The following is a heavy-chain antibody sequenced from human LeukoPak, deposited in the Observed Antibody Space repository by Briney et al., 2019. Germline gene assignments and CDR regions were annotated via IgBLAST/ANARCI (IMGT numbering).Heavy chain of an antibody. J-gene: IGHJ4*02. CDR2: IYYSGST. Sequence: SETLSLTCTVSGGSISSYCWSWIRQPPGKGLEWIGYIYYSGSTNYNPSLKSRVTISVDTSKNQFSLKLSSVTAADTAVYYCARSHSGYFRYFDYWGQGTLVTVSS. V-gene: IGHV4-59*08. CDR3: ARSHSGYFRYFDY. CDR1: GGSISSYC. D-gene: IGHD3-22*01.